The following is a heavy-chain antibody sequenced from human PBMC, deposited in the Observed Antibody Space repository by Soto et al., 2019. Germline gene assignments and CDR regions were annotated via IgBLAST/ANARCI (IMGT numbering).Heavy chain of an antibody. J-gene: IGHJ4*02. D-gene: IGHD1-26*01. CDR2: VRSDEDTT. CDR1: GFTFSKYG. Sequence: EVQVLESGGGLVQPGGSLRLSCAGSGFTFSKYGMNWVRQAPGKGLEWVSGVRSDEDTTYNAESVKGRFTVSRDTSKNTVYLQMNSLRVEYTAVYYCAKGKGIGATPDGANSWGQGTLVTVSP. CDR3: AKGKGIGATPDGANS. V-gene: IGHV3-23*01.